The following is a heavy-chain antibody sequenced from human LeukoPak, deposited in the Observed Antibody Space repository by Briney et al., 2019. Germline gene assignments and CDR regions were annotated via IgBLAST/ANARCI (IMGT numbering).Heavy chain of an antibody. Sequence: PSETLSLTCAVYGGSFSGYYWSWIRQPPGKGLEWIGEINHSGSTNYNPSLKSRVTISVDTSKNQFSLKLSSVTAADTAVYYCARGSLYCSSTSCYFNWFDPWGQGTLVTVSS. CDR2: INHSGST. V-gene: IGHV4-34*01. D-gene: IGHD2-2*01. CDR1: GGSFSGYY. J-gene: IGHJ5*02. CDR3: ARGSLYCSSTSCYFNWFDP.